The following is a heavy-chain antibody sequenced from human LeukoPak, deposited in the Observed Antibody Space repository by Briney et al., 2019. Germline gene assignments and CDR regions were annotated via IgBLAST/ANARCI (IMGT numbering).Heavy chain of an antibody. V-gene: IGHV3-15*07. CDR2: IRSNSDGGTI. CDR3: ATDFYDST. Sequence: PGGSLRLSCAASGLTFSNYWMDWVRQAPGKGLEWVGRIRSNSDGGTIDYAAPVKGRFTLSRDDSKTTLYLQMNSLQTEDTAVYYCATDFYDSTWGQGTLVTVSS. D-gene: IGHD3-22*01. J-gene: IGHJ5*02. CDR1: GLTFSNYW.